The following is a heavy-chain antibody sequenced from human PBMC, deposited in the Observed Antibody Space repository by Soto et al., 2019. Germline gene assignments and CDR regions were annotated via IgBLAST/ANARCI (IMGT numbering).Heavy chain of an antibody. V-gene: IGHV3-21*01. CDR1: GFTFSSYS. CDR3: ARGDYGSGSYYINWFDP. D-gene: IGHD3-10*01. Sequence: GGSLRLSCAASGFTFSSYSMNWVRQAPGKGLEWVSSISSSSSYIYYADSVKGRFTISRDNAKNSLYLQMNSLRAEDTAVYYCARGDYGSGSYYINWFDPWGQGTLVTVSS. J-gene: IGHJ5*02. CDR2: ISSSSSYI.